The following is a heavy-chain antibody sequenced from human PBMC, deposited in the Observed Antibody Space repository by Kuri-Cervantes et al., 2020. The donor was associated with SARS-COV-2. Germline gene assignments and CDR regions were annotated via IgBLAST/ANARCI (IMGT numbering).Heavy chain of an antibody. D-gene: IGHD3-10*01. V-gene: IGHV3-53*01. J-gene: IGHJ4*02. CDR3: ARRITMVRVAWVYFDY. CDR2: IYSGGST. Sequence: GESLKISCAASGFTFSDYYMSWVRQAPGKGLEWVSVIYSGGSTYYADSVKGRFTISRDNSKNTLYLQMNSLRAEDTAVYYCARRITMVRVAWVYFDYWGQGTLVTVSS. CDR1: GFTFSDYY.